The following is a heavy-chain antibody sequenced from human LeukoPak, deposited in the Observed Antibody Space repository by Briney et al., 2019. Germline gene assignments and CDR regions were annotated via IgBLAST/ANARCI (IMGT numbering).Heavy chain of an antibody. J-gene: IGHJ5*02. CDR3: ARDYYDSSGYSRFDP. Sequence: GASVKVSCKASGHTFTGYYMHWVRQAPGQGLEWMGWINPNSGGTDYAQKFQGRVTMTRDTSISTAYMEVSRLRSDDTAVYYCARDYYDSSGYSRFDPWGQGTLVTVSS. D-gene: IGHD3-22*01. V-gene: IGHV1-2*02. CDR1: GHTFTGYY. CDR2: INPNSGGT.